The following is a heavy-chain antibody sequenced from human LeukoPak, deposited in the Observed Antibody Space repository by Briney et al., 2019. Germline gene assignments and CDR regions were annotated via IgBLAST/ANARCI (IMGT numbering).Heavy chain of an antibody. D-gene: IGHD6-19*01. CDR1: GGTFSSYA. Sequence: SVKVSCKASGGTFSSYAISWVRQAPGQGLEWMGGIIPIFGTANYAQKFQGRVTITADESTSTAYMELSSLRSEDTAVYYCARELTYSSGWYYFDYRGQGTLVTVSS. CDR3: ARELTYSSGWYYFDY. J-gene: IGHJ4*02. CDR2: IIPIFGTA. V-gene: IGHV1-69*13.